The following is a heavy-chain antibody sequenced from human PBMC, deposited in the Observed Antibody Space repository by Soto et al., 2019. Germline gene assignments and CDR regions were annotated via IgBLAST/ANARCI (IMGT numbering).Heavy chain of an antibody. CDR3: AKDDYCSGGSCSSTGHWFDP. V-gene: IGHV3-23*01. CDR1: GFTFSSYA. J-gene: IGHJ5*02. CDR2: ISGSGGST. Sequence: VGSLRLSCAASGFTFSSYAMSWVRQAPGKGLEWVSAISGSGGSTYYADSVKGRFTISRDNSKNTLYLQMNSLRAEDTAVYYCAKDDYCSGGSCSSTGHWFDPWGQGTLLTVSS. D-gene: IGHD2-15*01.